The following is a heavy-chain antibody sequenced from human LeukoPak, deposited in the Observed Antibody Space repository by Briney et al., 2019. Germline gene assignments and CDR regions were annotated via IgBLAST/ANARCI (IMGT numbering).Heavy chain of an antibody. J-gene: IGHJ4*02. CDR3: AREYDGVVDY. D-gene: IGHD3-3*01. V-gene: IGHV4-59*01. CDR1: GVSISSYY. CDR2: IYYSGST. Sequence: SETLSLTCTVSGVSISSYYWSWIRQPPGKGLEWIGYIYYSGSTNNNPSLKSRVTISVDTSKNQFSLKLSSVTAADTAVYYCAREYDGVVDYWGQGTLVTVSS.